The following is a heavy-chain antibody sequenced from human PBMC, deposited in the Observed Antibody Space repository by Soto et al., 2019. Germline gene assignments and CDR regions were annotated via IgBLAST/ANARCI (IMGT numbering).Heavy chain of an antibody. D-gene: IGHD6-6*01. J-gene: IGHJ6*03. Sequence: PSQTLSLTCAISGDSVSSNSAAWNWIRQSPSRGLEWLGRTYYRSKWYNDYAVSVKSRITINPDTSKNQFSLQLNSVTPEDTAVYYCARGVGSSSPSYYYYYYMDVWGKGTTVTVSS. V-gene: IGHV6-1*01. CDR1: GDSVSSNSAA. CDR2: TYYRSKWYN. CDR3: ARGVGSSSPSYYYYYYMDV.